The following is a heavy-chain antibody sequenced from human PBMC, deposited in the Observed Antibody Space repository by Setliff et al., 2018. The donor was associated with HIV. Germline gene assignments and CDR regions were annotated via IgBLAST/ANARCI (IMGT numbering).Heavy chain of an antibody. Sequence: SETLSLTCTVSGDSIGTTTYYWGWIRQSPEKGLEWIGSIYFSGSAYYNPSLESRVTISVDTSKNQFSLKLTSVTAADTAIYYCATDTAFLQEGTEFWGQGALVTVSS. CDR3: ATDTAFLQEGTEF. V-gene: IGHV4-39*01. J-gene: IGHJ4*02. D-gene: IGHD5-18*01. CDR1: GDSIGTTTYY. CDR2: IYFSGSA.